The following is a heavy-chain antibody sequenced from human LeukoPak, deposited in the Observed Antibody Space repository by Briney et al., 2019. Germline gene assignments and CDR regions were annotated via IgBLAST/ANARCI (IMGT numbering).Heavy chain of an antibody. Sequence: PGGSLRLSCAASGFTFSTYEMNWVRQAPGKGLEWVSYIGERGRTIYYAASVKGRFTISRDDAKKSLYLQMNNLRVEDTAVYYCARDGGGGYDMDVWGQRTTVADSS. CDR1: GFTFSTYE. V-gene: IGHV3-48*03. J-gene: IGHJ6*02. D-gene: IGHD2-15*01. CDR2: IGERGRTI. CDR3: ARDGGGGYDMDV.